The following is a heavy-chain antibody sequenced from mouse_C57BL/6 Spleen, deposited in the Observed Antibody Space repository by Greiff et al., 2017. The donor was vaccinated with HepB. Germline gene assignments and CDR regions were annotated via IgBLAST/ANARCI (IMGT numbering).Heavy chain of an antibody. J-gene: IGHJ4*01. V-gene: IGHV5-17*01. CDR3: AKLRLYYYAMDY. D-gene: IGHD1-1*01. CDR2: ISSGSSTI. Sequence: EVMLVESGGGLVKPGGSLKLSCAASGFTFSDYGMHWVRQAPEKGLEWVAYISSGSSTIYYADTVKGRFTISRDNAKNTLFLQMTSLRSEDTAMYYCAKLRLYYYAMDYWGQGTSVTVSS. CDR1: GFTFSDYG.